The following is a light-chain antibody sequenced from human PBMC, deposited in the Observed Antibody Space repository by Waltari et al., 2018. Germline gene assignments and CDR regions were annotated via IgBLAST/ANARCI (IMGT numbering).Light chain of an antibody. CDR2: DVN. CDR3: CSYTTTGPVV. CDR1: SSDLGTYHY. V-gene: IGLV2-14*03. J-gene: IGLJ2*01. Sequence: QSVLTQPASVSGSPGQSITISCTGTSSDLGTYHYVPWYQQHPGRAPKLIIFDVNVRPSWVSNRFSGSKSGNTAFLTISGLQTEDEGHFYCCSYTTTGPVVFGGGTKLTVL.